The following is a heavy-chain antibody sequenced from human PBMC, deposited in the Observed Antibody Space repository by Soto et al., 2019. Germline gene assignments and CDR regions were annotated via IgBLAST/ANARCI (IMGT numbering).Heavy chain of an antibody. CDR3: ARAGKYYYVSGSSYYYGMDV. V-gene: IGHV1-18*04. Sequence: QVQLVQSGAEVKKPGASVKVSCKASGYTFTSYGVSWVRQAPGQGLEWMGGISGYNGNTNYAQKRQGRVTMTTDTSSSTAYMELRSLRSDDTAVYYCARAGKYYYVSGSSYYYGMDVWGQGITVTVSS. CDR1: GYTFTSYG. CDR2: ISGYNGNT. J-gene: IGHJ6*02. D-gene: IGHD3-10*01.